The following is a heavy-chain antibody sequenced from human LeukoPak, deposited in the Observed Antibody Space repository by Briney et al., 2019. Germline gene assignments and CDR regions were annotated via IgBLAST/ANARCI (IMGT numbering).Heavy chain of an antibody. CDR3: ARQTGDDALDI. V-gene: IGHV1-2*02. D-gene: IGHD7-27*01. CDR1: GYTLTGHY. J-gene: IGHJ3*02. CDR2: ISPHSGFT. Sequence: ASVKVSCKASGYTLTGHYIHWVRQAPGQGLAWMGWISPHSGFTMYPQRFQGRVAMTTDTSISTAFLEVRRLRSDDTAAYYCARQTGDDALDIWGQGTMITVYS.